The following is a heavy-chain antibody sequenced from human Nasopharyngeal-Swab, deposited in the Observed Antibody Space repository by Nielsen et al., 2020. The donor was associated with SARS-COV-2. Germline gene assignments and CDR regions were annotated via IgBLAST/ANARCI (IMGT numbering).Heavy chain of an antibody. CDR2: ISGSGGST. J-gene: IGHJ5*02. D-gene: IGHD3-10*01. Sequence: GESLKISCAASGFTFSSSGMDWVRQAPGKGLEWVSAISGSGGSTYYADSVKGRFTISRDNSKNTLYLQMNSLRAEDTAVYYCAKELKVRGVLRAFDPWGQGTLVTVSS. CDR3: AKELKVRGVLRAFDP. CDR1: GFTFSSSG. V-gene: IGHV3-23*01.